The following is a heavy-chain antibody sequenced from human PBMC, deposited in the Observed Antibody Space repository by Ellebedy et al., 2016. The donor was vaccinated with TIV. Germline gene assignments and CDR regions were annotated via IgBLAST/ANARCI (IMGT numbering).Heavy chain of an antibody. CDR3: ARKVPAPTTVPPNWYVDL. CDR2: IKQDGSEK. Sequence: GESLKISCAASGFSFSIYWMSWVRQAPGKGLECVANIKQDGSEKSYVDSVKGRFTISRDNAKNSLYLQMNSLRAEATAVYSCARKVPAPTTVPPNWYVDLWGRGTLVTVSS. V-gene: IGHV3-7*01. D-gene: IGHD4-17*01. CDR1: GFSFSIYW. J-gene: IGHJ2*01.